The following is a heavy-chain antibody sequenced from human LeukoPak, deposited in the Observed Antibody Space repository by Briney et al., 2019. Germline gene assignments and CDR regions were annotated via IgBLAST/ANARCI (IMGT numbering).Heavy chain of an antibody. J-gene: IGHJ3*02. V-gene: IGHV4-34*01. CDR2: INHSEGT. Sequence: PSETLSLTCAVYGGSFSDYSWSWIRQPPGKGLEWIGEINHSEGTNYNPSLKSRVTISIDTSNNKFSLKLTSLTAADTAVYYCVRHLSAGRPAFDIWGQGTMVTVSS. CDR3: VRHLSAGRPAFDI. CDR1: GGSFSDYS. D-gene: IGHD2-15*01.